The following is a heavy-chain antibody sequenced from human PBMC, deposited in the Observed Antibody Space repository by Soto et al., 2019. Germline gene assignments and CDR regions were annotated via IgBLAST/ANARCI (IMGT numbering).Heavy chain of an antibody. D-gene: IGHD2-8*02. CDR1: GGSISSGGYY. CDR2: IHESGSM. V-gene: IGHV4-31*03. Sequence: QVQLQESGPGLVKPSQTLSLTCTVSGGSISSGGYYWSWIRQHPGKGLEWSGYIHESGSMYYKASLKRRVTIAIDTPKRQVSLELTSVSAADTAVYYCARATDTGFFDLWGRGTLVTVSS. CDR3: ARATDTGFFDL. J-gene: IGHJ2*01.